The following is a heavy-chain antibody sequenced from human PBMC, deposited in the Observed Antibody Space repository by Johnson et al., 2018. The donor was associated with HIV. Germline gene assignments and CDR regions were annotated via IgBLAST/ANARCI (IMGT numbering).Heavy chain of an antibody. J-gene: IGHJ3*02. D-gene: IGHD2-8*01. V-gene: IGHV3-30*04. CDR2: ISYDGSNK. Sequence: QMLLVESGGGVVQPGRSLRLSCAASGFTFSSYTIHWVRQAPGKGLEWVAFISYDGSNKYYADSVKGRFTISRDNSKNTLYLQMNSLRAEDTAVYYCMLRTHAEKAFDIWGQGTMVTVSS. CDR1: GFTFSSYT. CDR3: MLRTHAEKAFDI.